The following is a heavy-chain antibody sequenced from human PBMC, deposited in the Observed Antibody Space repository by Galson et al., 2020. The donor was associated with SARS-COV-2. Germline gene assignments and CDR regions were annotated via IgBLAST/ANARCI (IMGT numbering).Heavy chain of an antibody. CDR2: IFWDGDT. V-gene: IGHV2-5*02. D-gene: IGHD4-4*01. CDR3: AHAPGAYSGLRTAGFDP. Sequence: SGPTLVKPTQTLTLTCTFSGFSLSSGGAGVGWIRQPPGKALEWLALIFWDGDTRYSPPLKSRLTITKDTSTNQVVLRMTNMEPVDTATYFCAHAPGAYSGLRTAGFDPWGQGTLVTVSS. J-gene: IGHJ5*02. CDR1: GFSLSSGGAG.